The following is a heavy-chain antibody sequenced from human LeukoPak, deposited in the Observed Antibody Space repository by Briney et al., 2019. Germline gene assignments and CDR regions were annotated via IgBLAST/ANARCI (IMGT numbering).Heavy chain of an antibody. CDR2: IKQDGSEK. CDR3: ARVDRQRNNDY. CDR1: GFTFSSYW. Sequence: PGGSLRLSCAASGFTFSSYWMSWARQAPGKGLEWVANIKQDGSEKYYVDSVKGRFTISRDNAKNSLYLQMNSLRAEDTAVYYCARVDRQRNNDYWGQGTLVTVSS. V-gene: IGHV3-7*01. D-gene: IGHD1/OR15-1a*01. J-gene: IGHJ4*02.